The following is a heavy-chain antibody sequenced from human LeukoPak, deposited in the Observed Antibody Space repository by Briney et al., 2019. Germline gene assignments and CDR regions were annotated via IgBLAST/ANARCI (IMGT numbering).Heavy chain of an antibody. CDR2: ISSSSSTR. J-gene: IGHJ5*02. CDR1: GFTFSSYS. V-gene: IGHV3-48*04. CDR3: ARDVDRRDDP. D-gene: IGHD3-9*01. Sequence: NPGGSLRLSCAASGFTFSSYSMNWVRQAPGKGLEWVSHISSSSSTRYYADSVKGRFTLSRDNAKNSLYLQMNSLRAEDTAVYYCARDVDRRDDPWGQGILVTVSS.